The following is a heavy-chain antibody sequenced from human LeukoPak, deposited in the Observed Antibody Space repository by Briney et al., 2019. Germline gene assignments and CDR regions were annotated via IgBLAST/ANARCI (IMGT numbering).Heavy chain of an antibody. V-gene: IGHV3-30*04. Sequence: PGRSLRLSCAASGFTFSSYAMHWVRQAPGKGLEWVAVISYDGSNKYYADSVKGRFTISRDNSKNTLYLQMNSLRAEDTAVYYCAREPPGMVATGEYDYWGQGTLVTVSS. CDR2: ISYDGSNK. D-gene: IGHD5-12*01. J-gene: IGHJ4*02. CDR3: AREPPGMVATGEYDY. CDR1: GFTFSSYA.